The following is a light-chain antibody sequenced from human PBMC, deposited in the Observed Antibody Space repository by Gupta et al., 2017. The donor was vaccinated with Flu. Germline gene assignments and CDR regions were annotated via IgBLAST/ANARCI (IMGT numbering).Light chain of an antibody. V-gene: IGLV8-61*01. CDR3: LIYLGGGVSL. Sequence: GTVTLTCALSSGRVSSSHSAGWYQHAPGQPPRTLIYNTDVRSSGVPDRFSVSILGHRVALTITGAQAEDESDDYCLIYLGGGVSLFGGGTKVTVL. J-gene: IGLJ2*01. CDR2: NTD. CDR1: SGRVSSSHS.